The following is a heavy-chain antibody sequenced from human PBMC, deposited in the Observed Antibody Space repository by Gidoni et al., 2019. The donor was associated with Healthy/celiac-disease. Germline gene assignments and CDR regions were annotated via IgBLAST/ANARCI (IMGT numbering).Heavy chain of an antibody. V-gene: IGHV3-15*01. CDR1: DSTFSNAW. Sequence: EVQLVESGEGWVRLGGALGLPGQACDSTFSNAWMSWVRQAPGKGLEWVGRIKSKTDGGTTDYAAPVKGRFTISRDDSKNTLYLQMNSLKTEDTAVYYCTTDHRLGDYWGQGTLVTVSS. D-gene: IGHD3-16*01. CDR3: TTDHRLGDY. J-gene: IGHJ4*02. CDR2: IKSKTDGGTT.